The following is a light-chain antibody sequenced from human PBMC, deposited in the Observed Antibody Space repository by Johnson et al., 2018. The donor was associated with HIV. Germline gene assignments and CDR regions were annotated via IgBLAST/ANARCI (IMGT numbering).Light chain of an antibody. J-gene: IGLJ1*01. V-gene: IGLV1-51*01. Sequence: QSVLTQPPSVSAAPGQKVTISCSGSSSNIGNNYVSWYQQLPGTAPKLVIYDNNKRPSGIPDRFAGSKSGTSATLGITGLQTGDEADYYCGTWDSSLSACFYVFGTGTKVTVL. CDR3: GTWDSSLSACFYV. CDR2: DNN. CDR1: SSNIGNNY.